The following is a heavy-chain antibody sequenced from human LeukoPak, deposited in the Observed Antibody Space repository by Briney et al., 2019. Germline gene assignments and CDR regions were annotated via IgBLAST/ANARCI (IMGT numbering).Heavy chain of an antibody. CDR1: GLTFSTSG. J-gene: IGHJ4*02. Sequence: PGGSLRLSCAASGLTFSTSGMHWVRQAPGKGLEWVAFIQYDESDKYYADSVRGRFTISRDNSKNTLYLQMNSLRAEGTAVYYCAREGGITVAGKFDSWGQGTLVTVSS. CDR3: AREGGITVAGKFDS. D-gene: IGHD6-19*01. CDR2: IQYDESDK. V-gene: IGHV3-30*02.